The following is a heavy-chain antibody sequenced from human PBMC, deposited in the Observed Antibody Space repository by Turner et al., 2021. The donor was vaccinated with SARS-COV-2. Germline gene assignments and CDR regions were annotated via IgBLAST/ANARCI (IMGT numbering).Heavy chain of an antibody. V-gene: IGHV4-59*08. CDR3: ARHPLTYEFWSGYYYYGMSV. D-gene: IGHD3-3*01. J-gene: IGHJ6*02. CDR1: GGAISSYY. CDR2: IYYSGST. Sequence: QVKLQESGPGLVKPSETLSLTCTVSGGAISSYYWSWIRQPPGKGLDWIGYIYYSGSTTYNHSLKSRVTISVDTSKTQFSLKLSSVTAADTAVYYCARHPLTYEFWSGYYYYGMSVWGQGTTVTVSS.